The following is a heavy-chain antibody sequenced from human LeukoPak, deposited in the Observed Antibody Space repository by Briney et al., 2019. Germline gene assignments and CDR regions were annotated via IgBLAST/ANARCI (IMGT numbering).Heavy chain of an antibody. CDR1: GGSISSSDYY. V-gene: IGHV4-39*07. D-gene: IGHD5-12*01. CDR2: IYYSGDT. J-gene: IGHJ4*02. Sequence: PSETLSLTCTVSGGSISSSDYYWGWIRQPPGKGLEWIGNIYYSGDTYYNPSLKSRITISLDTSKNQFSLKLSSVTAADTAVYYCARDSPGSGYATQHWGQGTLVTVSS. CDR3: ARDSPGSGYATQH.